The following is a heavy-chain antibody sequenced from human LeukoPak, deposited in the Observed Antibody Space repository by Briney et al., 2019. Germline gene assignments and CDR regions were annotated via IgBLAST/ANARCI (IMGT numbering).Heavy chain of an antibody. D-gene: IGHD3-3*01. CDR3: AKDQLGVVIPFTSNWFDP. V-gene: IGHV3-30*02. CDR1: GFTFSSYG. Sequence: GGSLRLSCAASGFTFSSYGMHWVRQAPGKGLEWVAFIRYDGSNKYYADSVKGRFTISRDNSKNTLYLQMNSLRAEDTAVYYCAKDQLGVVIPFTSNWFDPWGQGTLVTVSS. CDR2: IRYDGSNK. J-gene: IGHJ5*02.